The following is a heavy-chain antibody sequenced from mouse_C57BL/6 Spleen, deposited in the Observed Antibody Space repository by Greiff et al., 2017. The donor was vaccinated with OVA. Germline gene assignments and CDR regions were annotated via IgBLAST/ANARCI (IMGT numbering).Heavy chain of an antibody. D-gene: IGHD1-1*01. V-gene: IGHV5-9*01. CDR3: ARHGPYYGSKWYFDY. CDR1: GFTFSSYT. J-gene: IGHJ2*01. Sequence: EVHLVESGGGLVKPGGSLKLSCAASGFTFSSYTMSWVRQTPEKRLEWVATISGGGGNTYYPDSVKGRFTISRDNAKNTLYLQMSSLRSEDTALYYCARHGPYYGSKWYFDYWGQGTTLTVSS. CDR2: ISGGGGNT.